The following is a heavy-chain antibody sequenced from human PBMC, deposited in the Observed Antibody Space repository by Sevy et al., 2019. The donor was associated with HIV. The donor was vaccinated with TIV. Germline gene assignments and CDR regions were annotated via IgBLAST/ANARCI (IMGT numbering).Heavy chain of an antibody. CDR1: GGSFSGYY. CDR2: INHSGST. Sequence: SETVSLTCAVYGGSFSGYYWSWIRQPPGKGLEWIGEINHSGSTNYNPSLKSRVTISVDTSKNQFSLKLSSVTAADTAVYYCARGMAAAGTGIDYWGQGTLVTVSS. D-gene: IGHD6-13*01. V-gene: IGHV4-34*01. J-gene: IGHJ4*02. CDR3: ARGMAAAGTGIDY.